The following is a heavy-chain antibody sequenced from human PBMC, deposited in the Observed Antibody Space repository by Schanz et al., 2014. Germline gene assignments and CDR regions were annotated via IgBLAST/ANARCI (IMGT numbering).Heavy chain of an antibody. CDR3: AKYRGYYRVSGSYRELEY. V-gene: IGHV3-23*04. Sequence: EVQLVESGGGLVKPGGSLRLSCAASGFTFSSYAMTWVRQAPGKGLEWVSAISGSGGSTYYADSVKGRFTISRDNSKNTLYLQMNSLRPEDTAVYYCAKYRGYYRVSGSYRELEYWGQGTLXTVSS. J-gene: IGHJ4*02. D-gene: IGHD3-10*01. CDR1: GFTFSSYA. CDR2: ISGSGGST.